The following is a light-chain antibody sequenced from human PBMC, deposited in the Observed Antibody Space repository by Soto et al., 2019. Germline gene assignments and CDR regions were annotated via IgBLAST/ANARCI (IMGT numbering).Light chain of an antibody. Sequence: QSALTQPASVSGSPGQSITISCTGTSSDVGAYNYVSWYQQHPGKAPKLMIYEVRNRHSGVSDRFSGSRSGNTASLTISGLQAEDESDYYCSSYTRSSTWVFGGGTQLPVL. CDR1: SSDVGAYNY. CDR3: SSYTRSSTWV. J-gene: IGLJ3*02. V-gene: IGLV2-14*01. CDR2: EVR.